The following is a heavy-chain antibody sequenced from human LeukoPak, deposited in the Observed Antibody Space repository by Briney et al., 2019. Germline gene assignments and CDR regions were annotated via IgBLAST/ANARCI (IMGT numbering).Heavy chain of an antibody. V-gene: IGHV3-23*01. J-gene: IGHJ4*02. Sequence: GGSLRLSCAASGFTLSSYAMSWVRQAPGKGLEWVSAISGSGGSTYYADSVKGRFTISRDNSKNTLYLQMNSLRAEGTAVYYCAKDRPGDYAFSAPVYWGQGTLVTVSS. CDR1: GFTLSSYA. CDR3: AKDRPGDYAFSAPVY. CDR2: ISGSGGST. D-gene: IGHD3-3*01.